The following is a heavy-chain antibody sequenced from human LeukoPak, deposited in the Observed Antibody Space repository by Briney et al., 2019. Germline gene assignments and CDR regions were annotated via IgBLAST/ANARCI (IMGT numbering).Heavy chain of an antibody. D-gene: IGHD3-10*01. V-gene: IGHV4-59*01. J-gene: IGHJ4*02. CDR1: GGSIGRYY. CDR3: VRTEKYHYGPETFYFFEY. Sequence: SETLSLTCTVSGGSIGRYYWSWIRQSPGKGLGWIGFISYTGSTDYYPSLKSRVTISLDTSKNQFSLNLSSVTAADTAVYYCVRTEKYHYGPETFYFFEYWGQGILVTVSS. CDR2: ISYTGST.